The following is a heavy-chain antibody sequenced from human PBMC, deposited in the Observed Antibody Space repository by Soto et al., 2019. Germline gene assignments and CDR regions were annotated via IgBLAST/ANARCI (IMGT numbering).Heavy chain of an antibody. CDR1: GGLFSSYP. J-gene: IGHJ4*02. V-gene: IGHV1-69*13. CDR3: ARGGSGYTWFNEF. CDR2: IIPVLQTA. Sequence: SVKVSCKASGGLFSSYPISWVRQVPGQGLEWMGGIIPVLQTAYYTQRFQGRVTITADESTNTAYMELSSLRSEDTAIYYCARGGSGYTWFNEFWGQGTLVTVSS. D-gene: IGHD3-22*01.